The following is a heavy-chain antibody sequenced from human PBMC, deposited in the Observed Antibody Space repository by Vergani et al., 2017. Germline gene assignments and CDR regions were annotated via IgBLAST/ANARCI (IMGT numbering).Heavy chain of an antibody. CDR1: GFTFTAHG. CDR3: ARDCTSGGCPDNYGMDV. V-gene: IGHV3-21*06. CDR2: ISSSSSYI. J-gene: IGHJ6*02. Sequence: EVQLLESGGGSAQPGESLRLSCVASGFTFTAHGLNWVRQAPGKGLEWVSSISSSSSYIYYADSVKGRFIISRDNTNNSLFLQLRSLRAEDAAVYYCARDCTSGGCPDNYGMDVWGQGATVTVSS. D-gene: IGHD2-8*01.